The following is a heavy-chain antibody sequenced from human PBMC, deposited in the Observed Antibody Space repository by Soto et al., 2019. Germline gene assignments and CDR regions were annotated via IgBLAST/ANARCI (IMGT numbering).Heavy chain of an antibody. V-gene: IGHV1-69*01. D-gene: IGHD2-2*01. CDR2: IIPIPGTA. CDR3: ARSHGSSTSLEIYYYYYYGMDV. Sequence: QVQRLQSGAEVKKPGSSVKVSCKASGGTFSSYATSWVRQAPGQGLEWMGGIIPIPGTANYAQKFQGRVTITADESTSTAYMELSSRRSEDTAVYYCARSHGSSTSLEIYYYYYYGMDVWGQGTTVTVSS. J-gene: IGHJ6*02. CDR1: GGTFSSYA.